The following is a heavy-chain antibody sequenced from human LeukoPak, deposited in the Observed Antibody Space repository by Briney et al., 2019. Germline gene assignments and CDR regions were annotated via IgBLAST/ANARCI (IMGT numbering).Heavy chain of an antibody. D-gene: IGHD3-9*01. CDR1: GYTFTNYG. CDR3: ARDHGYYDILTGYYKD. J-gene: IGHJ4*02. CDR2: ISAYNGNT. Sequence: GASVKVSCKASGYTFTNYGISWVRQAPGQGLEWMGWISAYNGNTNYAQKLQGRVTMTTDTSTSTAYMELSSLRSEDTAVYYCARDHGYYDILTGYYKDWGQGTLVTVSS. V-gene: IGHV1-18*01.